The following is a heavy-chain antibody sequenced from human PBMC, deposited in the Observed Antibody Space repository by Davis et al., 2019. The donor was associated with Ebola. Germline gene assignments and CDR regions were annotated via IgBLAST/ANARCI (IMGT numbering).Heavy chain of an antibody. Sequence: GESLKISCAASGFTFSNAWMSWVRQAPGKGLEWVGRIKSKTDGGTTDYAAPVKGRFTISRDDSKNTLYLQMNSLKTEDTAVYYCVRFGGYCSGHFCPTNYYGMDVWGQGTTVTVAS. D-gene: IGHD2-8*02. V-gene: IGHV3-15*01. CDR2: IKSKTDGGTT. CDR3: VRFGGYCSGHFCPTNYYGMDV. J-gene: IGHJ6*02. CDR1: GFTFSNAW.